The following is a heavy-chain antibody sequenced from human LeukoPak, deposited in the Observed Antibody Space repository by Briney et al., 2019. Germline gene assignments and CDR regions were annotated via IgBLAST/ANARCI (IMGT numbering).Heavy chain of an antibody. CDR1: GFVFSTYG. D-gene: IGHD3-22*01. CDR2: IWDDGSNQ. Sequence: GGSLRLSCAASGFVFSTYGMHWVRQAPGKGLEWVAVIWDDGSNQYYVDSVKGRFTISRDNSKNTLYLQMNSLRAEDTAVYYCARDGGDHDSSGYYPSYYFDDWGQGTLVTVSS. CDR3: ARDGGDHDSSGYYPSYYFDD. J-gene: IGHJ4*02. V-gene: IGHV3-33*01.